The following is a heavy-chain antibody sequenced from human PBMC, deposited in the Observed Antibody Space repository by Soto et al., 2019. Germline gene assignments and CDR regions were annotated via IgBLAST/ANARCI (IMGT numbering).Heavy chain of an antibody. CDR1: RFTFIDYA. Sequence: GGSLRLSCAASRFTFIDYAMSWVRQAPGKGLQWVSGITGNGIYTSYTDSVKGRFTISRDNSKNVLYLQMNSLKAEDTAVYFCAKGARDCGGDCFSSHFDNRGQGALVTGS. CDR3: AKGARDCGGDCFSSHFDN. J-gene: IGHJ4*02. D-gene: IGHD2-21*02. CDR2: ITGNGIYT. V-gene: IGHV3-23*01.